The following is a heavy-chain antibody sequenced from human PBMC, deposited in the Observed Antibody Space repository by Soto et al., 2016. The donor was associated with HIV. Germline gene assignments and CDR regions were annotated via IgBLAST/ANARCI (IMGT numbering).Heavy chain of an antibody. J-gene: IGHJ4*02. CDR3: AREPSPTGHSRGVDY. CDR2: VSYTGTT. D-gene: IGHD3-10*01. Sequence: QVHLQESGPGLVRPSQSLSVTCNVSGASIGSGGYYWSWVRQFPEKALEWIGYVSYTGTTFYSPSLKNRVSISVDTSKNQFTLLLRSVTAADTATYFCAREPSPTGHSRGVDYWGQGLLVT. CDR1: GASIGSGGYY. V-gene: IGHV4-31*03.